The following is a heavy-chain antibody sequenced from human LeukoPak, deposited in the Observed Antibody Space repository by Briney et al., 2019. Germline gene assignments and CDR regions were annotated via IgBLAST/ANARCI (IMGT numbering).Heavy chain of an antibody. J-gene: IGHJ6*03. CDR1: GFTFSSYW. CDR3: ARENVIAAAGLTYYYYYMDV. D-gene: IGHD6-13*01. CDR2: IKQDGSEK. Sequence: GGSLRLFCAASGFTFSSYWMSWVRQAPGKGLEWVANIKQDGSEKYYVDSVKGRFTISRDNAKNSLYLQMNSLRAEDTAVYYCARENVIAAAGLTYYYYYMDVWGKGTTVTVSS. V-gene: IGHV3-7*01.